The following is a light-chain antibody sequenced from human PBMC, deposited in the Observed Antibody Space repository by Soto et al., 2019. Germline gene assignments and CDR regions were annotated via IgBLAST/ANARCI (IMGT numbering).Light chain of an antibody. CDR2: YAA. Sequence: EIMMTQSPATLSVSPGESATLSCRASESARNNLSWYQHKTGRVPRRLIYYAATSATGIPARFSGSGSWTEFTLTISSLQSEDVAVYYCQQYNNWPPITFGQGTRLEIK. CDR1: ESARNN. J-gene: IGKJ5*01. V-gene: IGKV3-15*01. CDR3: QQYNNWPPIT.